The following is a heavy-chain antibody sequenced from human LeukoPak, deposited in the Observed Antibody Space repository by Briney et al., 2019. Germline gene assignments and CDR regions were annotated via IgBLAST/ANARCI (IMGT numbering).Heavy chain of an antibody. CDR2: IYYSGST. D-gene: IGHD1-26*01. V-gene: IGHV4-31*03. J-gene: IGHJ4*02. CDR3: ARAPISGPFDY. CDR1: GGSMKYSSDY. Sequence: SETLSLTCTVSGGSMKYSSDYWGWIRQPPGKGLEWIGYIYYSGSTYYNPSLKSRVTISVDTSKNQFSLKLSSVTAADTAVYYCARAPISGPFDYWGQGTLVTVSS.